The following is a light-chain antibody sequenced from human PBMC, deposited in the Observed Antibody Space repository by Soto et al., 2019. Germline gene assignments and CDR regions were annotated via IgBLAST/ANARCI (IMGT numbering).Light chain of an antibody. CDR2: AAS. CDR3: QQLNSYPLT. J-gene: IGKJ4*01. CDR1: QGISSY. Sequence: IQLTQSPSSLSASVGDRVTITCRASQGISSYLAWYQQKPGKAPKLLIYAASTLQSGVPSRFSGSGSGTDFTLTISSLQPQDFATYYCQQLNSYPLTFAGVTKVVIK. V-gene: IGKV1-9*01.